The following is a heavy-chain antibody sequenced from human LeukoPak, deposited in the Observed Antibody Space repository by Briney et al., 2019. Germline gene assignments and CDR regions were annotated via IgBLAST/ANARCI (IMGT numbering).Heavy chain of an antibody. V-gene: IGHV3-15*05. CDR3: TTVTLRPVGL. J-gene: IGHJ4*02. Sequence: PGGSLRLSCAASGFSFSRAWMSWVRQAPGKGLEWVGRIKRKSDGGTTDYAAPEKGSFTISRDDSKNTLFLQVNSLKIEDTAVYYCTTVTLRPVGLWGQGTLVTVSS. CDR2: IKRKSDGGTT. D-gene: IGHD3-10*01. CDR1: GFSFSRAW.